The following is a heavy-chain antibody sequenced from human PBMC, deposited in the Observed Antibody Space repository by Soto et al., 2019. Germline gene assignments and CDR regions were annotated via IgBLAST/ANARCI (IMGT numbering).Heavy chain of an antibody. CDR2: INAGNGNT. J-gene: IGHJ5*02. CDR1: GYTFTSYA. V-gene: IGHV1-3*01. CDR3: ARSRSSSWWFDP. D-gene: IGHD6-6*01. Sequence: PGPSVKVSCKASGYTFTSYAMHWVRQAPGQRLGWMGWINAGNGNTKYSQKFQGRVTITRDTSASTAYMELSSLRSEDTAVYYCARSRSSSWWFDPWGQGTLVTVSS.